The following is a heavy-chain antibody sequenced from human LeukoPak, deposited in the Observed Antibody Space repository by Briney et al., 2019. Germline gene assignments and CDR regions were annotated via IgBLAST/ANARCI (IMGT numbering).Heavy chain of an antibody. Sequence: PGESLEISCKGSGYSFTSYWIGWVRQMPGEGLEWMGIIYPGDSDTRYSPSFQGQVTISADKSISTPYLQWSSLKASDTAMYYCARFMRSGGSWYFDYWGQGTLVTVSS. D-gene: IGHD2-15*01. J-gene: IGHJ4*02. CDR2: IYPGDSDT. CDR1: GYSFTSYW. CDR3: ARFMRSGGSWYFDY. V-gene: IGHV5-51*01.